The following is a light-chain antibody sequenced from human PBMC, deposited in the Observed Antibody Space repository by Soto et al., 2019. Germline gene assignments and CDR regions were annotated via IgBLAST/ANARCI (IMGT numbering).Light chain of an antibody. CDR1: ETVNSW. CDR2: EAS. V-gene: IGKV1-5*03. Sequence: DIQMTQSPSTLSASIGDRVTITCRASETVNSWLAWYQQKPGKATELLIYEASNLQSGVPSRFSGSRSGTEFTLSISDLQPEDFATYYCHQYNRYPWTFGQGTQLDIK. J-gene: IGKJ1*01. CDR3: HQYNRYPWT.